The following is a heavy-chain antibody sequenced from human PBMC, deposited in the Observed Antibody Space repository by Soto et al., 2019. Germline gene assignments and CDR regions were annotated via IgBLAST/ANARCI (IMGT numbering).Heavy chain of an antibody. V-gene: IGHV3-23*01. CDR2: SGGSGSSA. Sequence: EVQLLESGGGLVQPGGSLRLSCAASGFTFKNFAVSWVRQAPGKGMEWVSASGGSGSSANYADSVKGRFTVSRDDSKSTLYLHMSGLRVDDTALYYCAKDAVAYNGEWDWFDLWGQGTLVTVSS. CDR3: AKDAVAYNGEWDWFDL. J-gene: IGHJ5*02. CDR1: GFTFKNFA. D-gene: IGHD3-10*01.